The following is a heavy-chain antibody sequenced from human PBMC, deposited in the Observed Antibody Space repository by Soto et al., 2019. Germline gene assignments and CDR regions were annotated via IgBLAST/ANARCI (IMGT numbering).Heavy chain of an antibody. CDR1: GYTFTTYY. D-gene: IGHD4-17*01. CDR3: ASVIVTTTVTTSNWFDP. Sequence: GASVKVSCKASGYTFTTYYIHWVRQAPGQGLEWMGIINPSGGSTNYAQKFQGRVTMTSDTSTSTVYMELSSLRTEDTAVYYCASVIVTTTVTTSNWFDPCGQGPLVTVSS. J-gene: IGHJ5*02. CDR2: INPSGGST. V-gene: IGHV1-46*01.